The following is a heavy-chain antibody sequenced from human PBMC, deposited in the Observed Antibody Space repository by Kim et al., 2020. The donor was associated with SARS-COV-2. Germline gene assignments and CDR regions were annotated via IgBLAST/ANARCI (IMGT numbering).Heavy chain of an antibody. D-gene: IGHD6-19*01. Sequence: SETLSLTCAVYGGSFSGYYWSWIRQPPGKGLEWIGEINHSGSTNYNPSLKSRVTISVDTSKNQFSLKLSSVTAADTAVYYCARGWRLGAFDIWGQGTMVTVSS. J-gene: IGHJ3*02. CDR3: ARGWRLGAFDI. V-gene: IGHV4-34*01. CDR2: INHSGST. CDR1: GGSFSGYY.